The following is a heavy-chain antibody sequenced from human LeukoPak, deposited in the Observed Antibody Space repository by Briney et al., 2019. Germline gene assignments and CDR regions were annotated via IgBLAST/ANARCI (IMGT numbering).Heavy chain of an antibody. J-gene: IGHJ5*02. CDR1: GFTFSSYW. Sequence: GGSLRLSCAASGFTFSSYWMSWVRQAPGKGLEWVSGINWNGGSTGYAVSVKGRFTISRDNAKNSLYLQMNSLRAEDTALYYCARGTHYYDSWFDPWGQGTLVTVSS. CDR3: ARGTHYYDSWFDP. D-gene: IGHD3-22*01. V-gene: IGHV3-20*04. CDR2: INWNGGST.